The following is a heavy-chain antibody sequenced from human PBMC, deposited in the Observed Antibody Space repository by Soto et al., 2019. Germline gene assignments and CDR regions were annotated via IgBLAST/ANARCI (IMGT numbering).Heavy chain of an antibody. V-gene: IGHV3-23*01. J-gene: IGHJ4*02. D-gene: IGHD3-22*01. CDR3: AKDFSSEIDSLSYFDY. Sequence: EVQLLESGGGLVQPGGSLRLSCAASGFTFRSFAMSWVRQAPGKGLEWVSVIISSGGSIYYADSVKGRFTISRDNSKNTLYLQMNSLRVEDTAVFYCAKDFSSEIDSLSYFDYWGQGTVVTVSS. CDR2: IISSGGSI. CDR1: GFTFRSFA.